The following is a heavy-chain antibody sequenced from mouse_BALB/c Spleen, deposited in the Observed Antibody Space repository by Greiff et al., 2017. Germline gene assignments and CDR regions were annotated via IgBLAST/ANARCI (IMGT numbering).Heavy chain of an antibody. CDR1: GFTFSSYA. V-gene: IGHV5-6-5*01. CDR3: ARKDYMDY. Sequence: EVKLMESGGGLVKPGGSLKLSCAASGFTFSSYAMSWVRQTPEKRLEWVASISSGGSTYYPASVKGRFTISRDNARNILYLQMSSLRSEDTAMYYCARKDYMDYWGQGTSVTVSS. D-gene: IGHD2-13*01. J-gene: IGHJ4*01. CDR2: ISSGGST.